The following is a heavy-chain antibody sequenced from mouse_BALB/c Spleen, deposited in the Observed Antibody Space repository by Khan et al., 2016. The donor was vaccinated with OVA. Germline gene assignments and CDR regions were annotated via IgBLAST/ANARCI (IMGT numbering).Heavy chain of an antibody. J-gene: IGHJ2*01. CDR3: ANHGSSSAWLTY. D-gene: IGHD1-1*01. V-gene: IGHV1-7*01. Sequence: QVQLKQSGAELAKPGASVKMSCKASGYTFTSYWMHWVKQRPGQGLEWIGYINPSTGYTEYNQRFKDKATLTADKSSSTAYMQLSSLTSEESAVYYCANHGSSSAWLTYWGQGTTLTVSS. CDR2: INPSTGYT. CDR1: GYTFTSYW.